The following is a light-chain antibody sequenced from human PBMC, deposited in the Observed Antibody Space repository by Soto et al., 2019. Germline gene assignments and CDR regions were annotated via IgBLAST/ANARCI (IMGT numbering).Light chain of an antibody. J-gene: IGKJ5*01. CDR2: SAS. CDR3: QQYNNWPIT. CDR1: ESVSSN. Sequence: EIVMTQSPATLSVSPGERATLSCRASESVSSNLAWYQQKPGQAPRLLIYSASTRATDIPVRFSDSGSGTEFTLTISSLQSEDFAVYCCQQYNNWPITFGQGTRLEIK. V-gene: IGKV3-15*01.